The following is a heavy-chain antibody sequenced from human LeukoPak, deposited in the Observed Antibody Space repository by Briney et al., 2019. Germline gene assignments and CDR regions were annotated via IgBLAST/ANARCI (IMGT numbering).Heavy chain of an antibody. CDR3: ARGRLSYCGGDCYSGYSDY. Sequence: HGESLKISCKGSGYSFTSYWIGWVRQMPGKGLEWMGIIYPGDSDTRYSPSFQGQVTISADKSISTAYLQWSSLKASDTAMYYCARGRLSYCGGDCYSGYSDYWGQGTLVTVSS. CDR2: IYPGDSDT. D-gene: IGHD2-21*02. V-gene: IGHV5-51*01. CDR1: GYSFTSYW. J-gene: IGHJ4*02.